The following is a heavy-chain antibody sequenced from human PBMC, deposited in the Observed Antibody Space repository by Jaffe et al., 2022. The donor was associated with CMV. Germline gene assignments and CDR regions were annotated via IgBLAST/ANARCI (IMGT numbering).Heavy chain of an antibody. J-gene: IGHJ4*02. V-gene: IGHV3-74*01. CDR3: ARDYGYDFWSGYRLYYFDY. CDR2: INSDGSST. CDR1: GFTFSSYW. Sequence: EVQLVESGGGLVQPGGSLRLSCAASGFTFSSYWMHWVRQAPGKGLVWVSRINSDGSSTSYADSVKGRFTISRDNAKNTLYLQMNSLRAEDTAVYYCARDYGYDFWSGYRLYYFDYWGQGTLVTVSS. D-gene: IGHD3-3*01.